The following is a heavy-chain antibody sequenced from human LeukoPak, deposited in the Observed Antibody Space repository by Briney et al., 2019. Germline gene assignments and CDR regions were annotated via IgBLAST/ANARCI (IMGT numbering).Heavy chain of an antibody. CDR2: INHSGNT. V-gene: IGHV4-34*01. Sequence: SETLSLTCAVYGGSFSGYYWTWIRQPPGKGLEWIGEINHSGNTNYNLSLKSRVTISLDTSKSQFSLKLSSVTAADTAVYYCARTGGWSWFDPWGQGTLVTVSS. D-gene: IGHD3-16*01. CDR3: ARTGGWSWFDP. CDR1: GGSFSGYY. J-gene: IGHJ5*02.